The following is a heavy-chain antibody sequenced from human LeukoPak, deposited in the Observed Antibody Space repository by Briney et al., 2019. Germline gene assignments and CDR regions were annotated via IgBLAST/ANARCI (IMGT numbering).Heavy chain of an antibody. J-gene: IGHJ3*02. CDR2: INTDESSR. Sequence: GGSLRLSCAASGFTFRMYWMNWVRQAPGKGLVWASRINTDESSRVYAGSVKGRFSISRDNTKNTLYLQMNRLRAEDTAVYYCAREWELDSFDIWGQGTMVTVSS. V-gene: IGHV3-74*01. CDR1: GFTFRMYW. CDR3: AREWELDSFDI. D-gene: IGHD1-26*01.